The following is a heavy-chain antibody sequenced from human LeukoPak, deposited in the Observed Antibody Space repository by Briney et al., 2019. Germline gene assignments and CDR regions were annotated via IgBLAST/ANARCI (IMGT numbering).Heavy chain of an antibody. J-gene: IGHJ6*03. D-gene: IGHD2-15*01. Sequence: GGSLRLSCAASGFTFSDYAMHWVRQAPGKGLEWVAVISYDGSNKYYADSVKGRFTISRDNSKNTLYLQMNSLRAEDTAVYYCAKDSAYCSGGSCYYNYYYMDVWGKGTTVTVSS. CDR3: AKDSAYCSGGSCYYNYYYMDV. CDR1: GFTFSDYA. V-gene: IGHV3-30*04. CDR2: ISYDGSNK.